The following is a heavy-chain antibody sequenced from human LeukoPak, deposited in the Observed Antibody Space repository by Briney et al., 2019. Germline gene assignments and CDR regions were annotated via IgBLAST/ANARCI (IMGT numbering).Heavy chain of an antibody. Sequence: PSETLSLTCTVSGGSISSYYWSWIRQPAGKGLEWIGRIYTSGSTNYNPSLKSRVTISVDTSKNQFSLKLSSVTAADTAVYYCARAVSGYSYGPDWFDPWGQGTLVTVSS. V-gene: IGHV4-4*07. J-gene: IGHJ5*02. CDR2: IYTSGST. D-gene: IGHD5-18*01. CDR3: ARAVSGYSYGPDWFDP. CDR1: GGSISSYY.